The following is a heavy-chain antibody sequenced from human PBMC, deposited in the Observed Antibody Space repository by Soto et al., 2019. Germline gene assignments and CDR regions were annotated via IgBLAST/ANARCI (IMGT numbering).Heavy chain of an antibody. Sequence: EVQVVESRGGLVQPGRSLRLSCTTSGFVFGDYEMSWFRQAPGKGLEWVGFIRTNSRGATTEYAASVRGRFTISRDDSKSVAYLQMNSLKIEDTAVYYCTRGVVIGYWGQGTLVTVSS. CDR3: TRGVVIGY. V-gene: IGHV3-49*03. J-gene: IGHJ4*02. CDR2: IRTNSRGATT. CDR1: GFVFGDYE.